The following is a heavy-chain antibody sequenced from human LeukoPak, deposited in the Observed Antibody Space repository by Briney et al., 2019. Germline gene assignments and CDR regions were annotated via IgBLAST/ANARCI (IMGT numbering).Heavy chain of an antibody. CDR2: IYTSGST. Sequence: PSETLSLTCTVSGGSISSGSYYWSWIRQPAGKGLEWIGRIYTSGSTNYNPSLKSRVTISVDTSKNQFSLKLSSVTAADTAVYYCARDVPETRIESYLSAFDIWGQGTMVTVSS. CDR3: ARDVPETRIESYLSAFDI. V-gene: IGHV4-61*02. J-gene: IGHJ3*02. D-gene: IGHD2-21*01. CDR1: GGSISSGSYY.